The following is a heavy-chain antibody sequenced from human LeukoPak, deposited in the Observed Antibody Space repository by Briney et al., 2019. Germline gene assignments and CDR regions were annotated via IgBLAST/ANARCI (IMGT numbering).Heavy chain of an antibody. CDR3: ARFSGYSYYYMDV. CDR2: IYRSGST. D-gene: IGHD3-22*01. V-gene: IGHV4-38-2*02. CDR1: NYSIGNSLY. Sequence: PSEPLSLTCSGSNYSIGNSLYWGWLRQPPGKGLEWIGSIYRSGSTFYKPSLKSRVTISVDTSKNQLSLKLSSVTAADTAVYYCARFSGYSYYYMDVWGKGTTVTVSS. J-gene: IGHJ6*03.